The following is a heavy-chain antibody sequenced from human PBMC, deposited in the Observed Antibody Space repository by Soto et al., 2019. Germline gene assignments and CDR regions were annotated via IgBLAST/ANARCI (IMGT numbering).Heavy chain of an antibody. CDR2: MNPNSGNT. Sequence: ASVKVSCKASGYTFTGYYMHWVRQATGQGLEWMGWMNPNSGNTGYAQKFQGRVTMTRNTSISTAYMELSSLRSEDTAVYYCARVVETYYYGSGSYYNRNWFDPWGQGTLVTVSS. D-gene: IGHD3-10*01. CDR1: GYTFTGYY. J-gene: IGHJ5*02. CDR3: ARVVETYYYGSGSYYNRNWFDP. V-gene: IGHV1-8*02.